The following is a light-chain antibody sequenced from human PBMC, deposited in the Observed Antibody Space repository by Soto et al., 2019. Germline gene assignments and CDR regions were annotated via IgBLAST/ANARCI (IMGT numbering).Light chain of an antibody. V-gene: IGLV1-44*01. Sequence: SSNIGSHTVNWYQQLPGTAPRLLIYSNTQRPSGVPDRFSGSKSGTSASLAISGLQSEYEGDYYCAAWDDSLNGVVFGGVTKVTVL. CDR2: SNT. CDR1: SSNIGSHT. CDR3: AAWDDSLNGVV. J-gene: IGLJ2*01.